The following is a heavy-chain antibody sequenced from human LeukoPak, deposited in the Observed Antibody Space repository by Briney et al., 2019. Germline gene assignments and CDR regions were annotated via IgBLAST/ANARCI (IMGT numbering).Heavy chain of an antibody. V-gene: IGHV3-23*01. Sequence: GGSLRLSCAVSGITLSNYGMSWVRQAPGKGLEWVAGISDSGGRTNYADSVKGRFTISRDNYKNTLYLQMNSLSAEDTAVYYCAKRGNPAVGHHYLDVWGRGTTVSVSS. D-gene: IGHD2-2*01. J-gene: IGHJ6*03. CDR1: GITLSNYG. CDR2: ISDSGGRT. CDR3: AKRGNPAVGHHYLDV.